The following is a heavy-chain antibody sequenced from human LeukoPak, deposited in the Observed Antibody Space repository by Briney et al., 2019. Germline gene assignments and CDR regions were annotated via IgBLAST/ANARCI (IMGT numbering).Heavy chain of an antibody. Sequence: GSLRLSCAASGFTFSNYAMNWVRQAPGKGLDWFSVFSGGGAGRDYPASVKAGFTISRDNSKYTVLLQMDSLRAEDTAIYYCTKRSGVYSDNSGFFDSWGQGSLVTVSS. CDR2: FSGGGAGR. D-gene: IGHD1-26*01. CDR3: TKRSGVYSDNSGFFDS. CDR1: GFTFSNYA. V-gene: IGHV3-23*01. J-gene: IGHJ4*02.